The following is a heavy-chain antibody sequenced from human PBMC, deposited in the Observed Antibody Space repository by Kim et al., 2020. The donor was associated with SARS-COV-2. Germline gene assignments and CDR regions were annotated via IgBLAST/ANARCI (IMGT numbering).Heavy chain of an antibody. V-gene: IGHV4-39*01. D-gene: IGHD4-17*01. J-gene: IGHJ4*02. Sequence: PSLKGRVTISVDTSKNRFSLQLSSVTAADTAVYYCARGKGGYGDYDPPDYWGQGTLVTVSS. CDR3: ARGKGGYGDYDPPDY.